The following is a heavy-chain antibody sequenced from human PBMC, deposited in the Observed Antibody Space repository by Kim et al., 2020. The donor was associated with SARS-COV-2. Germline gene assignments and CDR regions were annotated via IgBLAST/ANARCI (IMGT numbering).Heavy chain of an antibody. V-gene: IGHV6-1*01. Sequence: AVSVKSRLTINPDTSKNQFSLQLSSVTPEDTAVYYCARAAAVAGANWFDPWGQGTLVTVSS. D-gene: IGHD6-19*01. CDR3: ARAAAVAGANWFDP. J-gene: IGHJ5*02.